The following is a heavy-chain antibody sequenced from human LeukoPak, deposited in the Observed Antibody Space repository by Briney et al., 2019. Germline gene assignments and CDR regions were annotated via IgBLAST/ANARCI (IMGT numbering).Heavy chain of an antibody. CDR3: ARAKAAAGIDYFDY. Sequence: SQTRSLTCTVAGASISDYCWNWVRQPPGKGLEWVGYIYYSGSTNYNPSLKSRVTISVDTSKNQFSLKLSSVTAADTAVYYCARAKAAAGIDYFDYWGQGTLVTVSS. CDR1: GASISDYC. D-gene: IGHD6-13*01. CDR2: IYYSGST. V-gene: IGHV4-59*13. J-gene: IGHJ4*02.